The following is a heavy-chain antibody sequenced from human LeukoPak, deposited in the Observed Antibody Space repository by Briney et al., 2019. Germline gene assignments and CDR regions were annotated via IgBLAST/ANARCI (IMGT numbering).Heavy chain of an antibody. D-gene: IGHD4-17*01. CDR3: ARHHEYGDHGDH. Sequence: WESLSLTCAVSGYSISSGYYWGWIRQPPGKGLEWIGSIYHSGSTYYNPSLKNRVTIPVDTSKNQFSLKLSTVTAADTGEPYCARHHEYGDHGDHWGRDNLVTVSS. J-gene: IGHJ1*01. CDR1: GYSISSGYY. V-gene: IGHV4-38-2*01. CDR2: IYHSGST.